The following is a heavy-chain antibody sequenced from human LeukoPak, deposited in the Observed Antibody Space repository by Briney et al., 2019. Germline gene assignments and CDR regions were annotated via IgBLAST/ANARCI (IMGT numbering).Heavy chain of an antibody. CDR3: TGQYDFWSGAVGY. CDR2: IRSKANSYAT. CDR1: GFTFSGSA. V-gene: IGHV3-73*01. Sequence: GGSLRLSCAASGFTFSGSAMHWVPQASGKGLEWVGRIRSKANSYATAYAASVKGRFTISRDDSKNTAYLQMNSLKTEDTAVYYCTGQYDFWSGAVGYWGQGTLVTVSS. D-gene: IGHD3-3*01. J-gene: IGHJ4*02.